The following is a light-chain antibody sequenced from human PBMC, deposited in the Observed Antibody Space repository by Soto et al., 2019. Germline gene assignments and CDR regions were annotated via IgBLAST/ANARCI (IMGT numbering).Light chain of an antibody. CDR2: KAS. Sequence: DIQMTQSPSTLSASVGDSVTITCRASQTLDSWLAWYQQRPGKPPNLLIYKASTLASGVPSRFSGSGSGTEFTLTINSLQPDDFATYYCQQYHIYSGTFGQGTKVEIK. J-gene: IGKJ1*01. CDR1: QTLDSW. CDR3: QQYHIYSGT. V-gene: IGKV1-5*03.